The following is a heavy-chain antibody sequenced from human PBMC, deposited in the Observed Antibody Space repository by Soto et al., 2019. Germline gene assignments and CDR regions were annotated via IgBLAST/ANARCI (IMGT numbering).Heavy chain of an antibody. CDR1: GFTFSTYW. CDR3: TRSIAGFSYADS. D-gene: IGHD2-2*01. Sequence: EVQLVESGGVLVQPGGSLRLSCAASGFTFSTYWMHWVRQAPGKGLVWVSRINGDGSDTVYTDFVKGRFTSSRDNAKNTLYLQMNSLRAEDKAVYYCTRSIAGFSYADSWGRGTLVTVSS. V-gene: IGHV3-74*01. J-gene: IGHJ4*02. CDR2: INGDGSDT.